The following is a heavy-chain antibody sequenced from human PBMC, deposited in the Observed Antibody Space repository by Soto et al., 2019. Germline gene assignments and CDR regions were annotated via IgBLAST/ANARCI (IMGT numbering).Heavy chain of an antibody. J-gene: IGHJ3*02. CDR1: GFTFDDYA. CDR2: ISWNSGSI. D-gene: IGHD2-2*03. CDR3: AKDIIGSCSSTSCFFDAFDI. Sequence: GGSLRLSCAASGFTFDDYAMHWVRQAPGKGLEWVSGISWNSGSIGYADPVKGRFTISRDNAKNSLYLQMNSLRAEATALYYCAKDIIGSCSSTSCFFDAFDIWGQGTMVTVSS. V-gene: IGHV3-9*01.